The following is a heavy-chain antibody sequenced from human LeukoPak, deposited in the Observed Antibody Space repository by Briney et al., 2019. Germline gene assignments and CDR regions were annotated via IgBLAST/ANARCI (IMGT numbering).Heavy chain of an antibody. J-gene: IGHJ4*02. CDR2: INHSGST. CDR1: GGSFSGYY. Sequence: SETLSLTCAVYGGSFSGYYWSWIRQPPGKGLEWIGEINHSGSTNYNPSLKSRVTISVDTSKNQFSLKLSSVTAADTAVYYCARVVYDWGYYFDYWGQGTLVTVSS. CDR3: ARVVYDWGYYFDY. D-gene: IGHD1-1*01. V-gene: IGHV4-34*01.